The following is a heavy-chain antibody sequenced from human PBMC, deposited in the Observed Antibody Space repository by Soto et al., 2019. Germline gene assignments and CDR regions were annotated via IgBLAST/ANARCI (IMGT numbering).Heavy chain of an antibody. CDR3: AKELAAAGSVGAFDI. D-gene: IGHD6-13*01. Sequence: GGSLRLSCAASGFTFSSYATSWVRQAPGKGLEWVSAISGSGGSTYYADSVKGRFTISRDNSKNTLYLQMNSLRAEDTAVYYCAKELAAAGSVGAFDIWGQGTMVTVPS. J-gene: IGHJ3*02. CDR1: GFTFSSYA. CDR2: ISGSGGST. V-gene: IGHV3-23*01.